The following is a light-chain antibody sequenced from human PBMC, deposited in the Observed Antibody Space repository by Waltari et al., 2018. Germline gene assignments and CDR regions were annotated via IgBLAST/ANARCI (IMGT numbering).Light chain of an antibody. CDR2: DAS. V-gene: IGKV3-11*01. CDR1: QSVSAY. Sequence: EIVLTQSPATLSLSPGERATISCRASQSVSAYLAWYQHKPGQAPRLLIYDASTRATGVPARFSGSGSGTDFTLTISSLEPEDSAVYYCQQRTSWPPFTFGPGTKVDVK. CDR3: QQRTSWPPFT. J-gene: IGKJ3*01.